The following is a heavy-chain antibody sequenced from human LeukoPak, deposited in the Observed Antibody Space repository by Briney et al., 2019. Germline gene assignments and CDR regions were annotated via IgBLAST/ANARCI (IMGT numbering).Heavy chain of an antibody. V-gene: IGHV3-7*01. Sequence: GGSLRLSCAASGFTFSSYWMSWVRQAPGKGLEWVANIKQDGSEKYYVDSVKGRFTISRDNAKNSLYLQMNSLRAEDTAVYYCARDIIAARGGYYYGMDVWGQGTTVTVSS. CDR3: ARDIIAARGGYYYGMDV. CDR1: GFTFSSYW. CDR2: IKQDGSEK. D-gene: IGHD6-6*01. J-gene: IGHJ6*02.